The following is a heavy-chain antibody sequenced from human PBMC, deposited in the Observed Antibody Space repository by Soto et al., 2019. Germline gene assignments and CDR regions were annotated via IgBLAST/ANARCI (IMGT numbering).Heavy chain of an antibody. D-gene: IGHD3-10*01. CDR2: ISSSGTNK. J-gene: IGHJ4*02. V-gene: IGHV3-23*01. CDR3: AKDRDTRGVIIPRAKDY. Sequence: EVQLLESGGDWVQPGGSLRLSCAASGFTFSRYAMTWVRQAPGKGLEWVSSISSSGTNKYYADSVKGRFTISRDNSKNTGFLQMNSLRGEDTAVYYCAKDRDTRGVIIPRAKDYWGQGTLVAVSS. CDR1: GFTFSRYA.